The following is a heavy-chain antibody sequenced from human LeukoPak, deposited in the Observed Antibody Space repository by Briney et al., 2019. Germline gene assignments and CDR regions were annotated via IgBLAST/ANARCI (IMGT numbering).Heavy chain of an antibody. CDR3: SHGYSYGYPLNYFDY. J-gene: IGHJ4*02. D-gene: IGHD5-18*01. CDR2: IYYSGST. V-gene: IGHV4-39*01. Sequence: SETLSLTCAVYGGSFSSYYWGWIRQPPGKGLEWIGSIYYSGSTYYNPSLKSRVTISVDTSKNQFSLKLSSVTAADTAVYYCSHGYSYGYPLNYFDYWAREPWSPSPQ. CDR1: GGSFSSYY.